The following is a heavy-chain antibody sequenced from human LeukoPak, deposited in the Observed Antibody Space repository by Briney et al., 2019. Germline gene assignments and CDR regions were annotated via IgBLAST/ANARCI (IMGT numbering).Heavy chain of an antibody. D-gene: IGHD2-15*01. J-gene: IGHJ5*02. Sequence: PGGCLRPSCSASGFTFSTYAMHWVRQAPGKGLEFVSAISSSGGTTYYADSVKGRFTISRDNSQNTLYLQMSSLRAEDTAVYYCVKDGSPVVVILICFDPWGQGTLVTVST. CDR3: VKDGSPVVVILICFDP. V-gene: IGHV3-64D*06. CDR1: GFTFSTYA. CDR2: ISSSGGTT.